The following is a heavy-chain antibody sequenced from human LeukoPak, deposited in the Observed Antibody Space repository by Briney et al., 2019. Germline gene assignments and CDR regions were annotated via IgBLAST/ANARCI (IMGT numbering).Heavy chain of an antibody. CDR3: AIRQYGDQPFLF. CDR2: IYWTGST. Sequence: SETLSLTCTASGFPISGYDWCWIRQPPGKGLEWIGYIYWTGSTNYNPSLKSRVTISVDTSKNQFSLKMSSVTAAYTAVYYCAIRQYGDQPFLFWGQGTMVTVSS. D-gene: IGHD4-17*01. CDR1: GFPISGYD. J-gene: IGHJ3*01. V-gene: IGHV4-59*01.